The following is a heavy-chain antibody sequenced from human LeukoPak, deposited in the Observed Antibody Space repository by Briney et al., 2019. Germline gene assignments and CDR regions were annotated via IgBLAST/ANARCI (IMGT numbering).Heavy chain of an antibody. D-gene: IGHD3-22*01. CDR3: ARGARNYYDSSGYYYNY. CDR2: INHSGST. CDR1: GGSFSGYY. J-gene: IGHJ4*02. Sequence: SETLSLTCVVYGGSFSGYYWSWIRQPPGKGLEWIGEINHSGSTNYNPSLKSRVTISVDTSKNQFSLKLSSVTAADTAVYYCARGARNYYDSSGYYYNYWGQGTLVTVSS. V-gene: IGHV4-34*01.